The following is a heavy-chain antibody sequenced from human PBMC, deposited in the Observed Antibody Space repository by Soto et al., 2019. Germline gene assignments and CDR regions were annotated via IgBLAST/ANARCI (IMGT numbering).Heavy chain of an antibody. V-gene: IGHV3-53*04. J-gene: IGHJ5*02. CDR1: GFTVSSNY. CDR2: IYSGGST. Sequence: PGGSLRLSCAASGFTVSSNYMSWVRQAPGKGLEWVSVIYSGGSTYYADSVKGRFTISRHNSKNTLYLQMNSLRAEDTAVYYCARVRTPRITIFGVVIPALDPWGQGTLVTVSS. CDR3: ARVRTPRITIFGVVIPALDP. D-gene: IGHD3-3*01.